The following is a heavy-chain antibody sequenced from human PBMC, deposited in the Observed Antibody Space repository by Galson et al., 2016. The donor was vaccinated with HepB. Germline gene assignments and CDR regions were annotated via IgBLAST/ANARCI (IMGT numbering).Heavy chain of an antibody. CDR3: AHRRAGCCSDWNMCVFDY. J-gene: IGHJ4*02. D-gene: IGHD6-19*01. CDR1: GFSLSTSGVG. V-gene: IGHV2-5*02. Sequence: PALVTPTPTLTLTCTFSGFSLSTSGVGVGWIRQPPGKALEWLALIYWDDDKRYSPSLKSRLTITKDTSKNQVALAMTNMDPVDTATYYCAHRRAGCCSDWNMCVFDYWVQGTLVTVSS. CDR2: IYWDDDK.